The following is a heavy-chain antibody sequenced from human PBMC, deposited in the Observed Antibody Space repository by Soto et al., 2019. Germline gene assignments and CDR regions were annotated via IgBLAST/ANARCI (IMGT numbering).Heavy chain of an antibody. CDR3: ARSSAPPQGGDAFDI. J-gene: IGHJ3*02. CDR1: GFTFSSYW. V-gene: IGHV3-7*01. CDR2: IKQDGSEK. Sequence: GGSLRLSCAASGFTFSSYWMSWVRQAPGKGLEWVANIKQDGSEKYYVDSVKGRFTISRDNAKNSLYLQMNSLRAEDTAVYYCARSSAPPQGGDAFDIWGQGTMVTVSS. D-gene: IGHD3-3*01.